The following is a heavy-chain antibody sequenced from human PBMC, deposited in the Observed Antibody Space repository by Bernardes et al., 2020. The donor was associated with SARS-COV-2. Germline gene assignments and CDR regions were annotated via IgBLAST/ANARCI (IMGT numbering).Heavy chain of an antibody. J-gene: IGHJ6*02. CDR2: INHSGST. D-gene: IGHD6-19*01. CDR1: GGSFSGYY. Sequence: SETLSLTCAVYGGSFSGYYWSWIRQPPGKGLEWIGEINHSGSTNYNPSLKSRVTISVDTSKNQFSLKLSSVTAADTAVYYCARARPSSGWYYYYYGMDAWGQGTTVTVSS. V-gene: IGHV4-34*01. CDR3: ARARPSSGWYYYYYGMDA.